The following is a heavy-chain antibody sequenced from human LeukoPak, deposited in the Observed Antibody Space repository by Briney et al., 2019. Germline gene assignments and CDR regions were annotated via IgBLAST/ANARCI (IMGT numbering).Heavy chain of an antibody. D-gene: IGHD3-10*01. CDR2: IYHSGRT. Sequence: SETLSLTCTVSGYSISSGYYWGWIRQPPGKGLEWIGSIYHSGRTFYNPSLKSRVTISVDTSENQFSLKLTSVTAADTAVYYCARGPRFGELLWHWFDPWGQGTLVTVSS. V-gene: IGHV4-38-2*02. CDR1: GYSISSGYY. J-gene: IGHJ5*02. CDR3: ARGPRFGELLWHWFDP.